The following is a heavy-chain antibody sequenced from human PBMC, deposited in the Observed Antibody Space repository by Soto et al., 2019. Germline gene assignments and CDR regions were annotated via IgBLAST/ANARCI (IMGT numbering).Heavy chain of an antibody. D-gene: IGHD3-3*01. CDR3: AATWSCYYMVDP. V-gene: IGHV4-39*01. Sequence: QLQLQESGPGLVKPSETLSLTCTVSGGSISSSSYYWGWIRQPPGKGLEWIGSIYYSGSTYYNPSLKSRVTIPLDTSKNQSALKLGSVTAADTAVYYCAATWSCYYMVDPWGQGTLVTVSS. J-gene: IGHJ5*02. CDR1: GGSISSSSYY. CDR2: IYYSGST.